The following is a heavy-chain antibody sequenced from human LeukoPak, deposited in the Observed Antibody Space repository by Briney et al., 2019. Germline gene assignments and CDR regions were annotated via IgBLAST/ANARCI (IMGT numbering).Heavy chain of an antibody. CDR3: ARGGVLWFGELEYYMDV. CDR1: DDSISDYY. CDR2: IYYSGST. D-gene: IGHD3-10*01. V-gene: IGHV4-59*01. J-gene: IGHJ6*03. Sequence: SETLSLTCTVSDDSISDYYRGWIRQPPGKGLEWIGYIYYSGSTNYNPSLKSRVTISGDTSKNQFSLKLSSVTAADTAVYYCARGGVLWFGELEYYMDVWGKGTTVTVSS.